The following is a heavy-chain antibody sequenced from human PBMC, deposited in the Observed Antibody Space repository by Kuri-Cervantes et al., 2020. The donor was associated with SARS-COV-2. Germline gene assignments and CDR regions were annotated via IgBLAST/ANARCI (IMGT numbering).Heavy chain of an antibody. J-gene: IGHJ4*02. D-gene: IGHD2-15*01. V-gene: IGHV3-30*04. CDR1: GFTLTYYS. CDR2: ISHDGRNK. CDR3: ARDLSAGMASGGGYR. Sequence: GGSLRLSCTASGFTLTYYSMHWVRQAPGKGLEWVAFISHDGRNKDYADSVKGRFTISRDNAKSTLFLEMSSVRVDDTAVYYCARDLSAGMASGGGYRWGQGTLVTVSS.